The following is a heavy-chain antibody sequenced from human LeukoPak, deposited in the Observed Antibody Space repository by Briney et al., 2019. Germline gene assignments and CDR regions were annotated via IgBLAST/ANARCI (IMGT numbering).Heavy chain of an antibody. CDR1: GLTFRNFW. J-gene: IGHJ5*02. D-gene: IGHD6-19*01. V-gene: IGHV3-21*01. Sequence: TGGSLRLSCAVSGLTFRNFWMSWVRQAPGKGLEWVSSISSSSNYIYYADSVKGRFTISRDNAKNSLYLQMNSLRAEDTAVYYCARDPSSGWYLKGWFDPWGQGTLVTVSS. CDR3: ARDPSSGWYLKGWFDP. CDR2: ISSSSNYI.